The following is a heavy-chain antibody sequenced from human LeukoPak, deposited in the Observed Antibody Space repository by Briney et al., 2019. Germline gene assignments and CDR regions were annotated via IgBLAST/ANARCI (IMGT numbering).Heavy chain of an antibody. Sequence: SETLSLTCTVSGGSLSSYYWSWIRQPAGKGLEWIGRIYTSGSTNYNPSLKSRVTMSEDTSKNQFSLKLSSVTAADTAVYYCARSYSGGYYRGQYYFDYWGQGTLVTVSS. CDR1: GGSLSSYY. V-gene: IGHV4-4*07. D-gene: IGHD1-26*01. J-gene: IGHJ4*02. CDR3: ARSYSGGYYRGQYYFDY. CDR2: IYTSGST.